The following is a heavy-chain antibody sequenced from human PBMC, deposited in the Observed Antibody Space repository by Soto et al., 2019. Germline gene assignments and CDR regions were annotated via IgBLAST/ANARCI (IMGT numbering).Heavy chain of an antibody. Sequence: QVQLVQSGAEVKKPGASVKVSCKASGYTFTGYYMHWVRQAPGQGLEWMGWINPNSGGTNYAQKFQGWVTMTRDTSISTAYMELSRLRSDDTAVHYCARGVGTMVRGVPDYYFDYWGQGTLVTVSS. CDR2: INPNSGGT. V-gene: IGHV1-2*04. CDR1: GYTFTGYY. J-gene: IGHJ4*02. D-gene: IGHD3-10*01. CDR3: ARGVGTMVRGVPDYYFDY.